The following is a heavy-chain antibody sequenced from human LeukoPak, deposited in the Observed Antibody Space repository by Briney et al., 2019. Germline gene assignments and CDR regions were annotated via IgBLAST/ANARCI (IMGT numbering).Heavy chain of an antibody. CDR1: GFTLTTYA. CDR2: ISGSGGST. D-gene: IGHD3-10*01. CDR3: EWFGKEYIDY. Sequence: GGSLRLSCAASGFTLTTYAMSWVRQAPGKGLEWVSAISGSGGSTYYADSVKGRFTISRDNSKNTLYLQMNSLRAEDTAVYYCEWFGKEYIDYWGQGTLVTVSS. V-gene: IGHV3-23*01. J-gene: IGHJ4*02.